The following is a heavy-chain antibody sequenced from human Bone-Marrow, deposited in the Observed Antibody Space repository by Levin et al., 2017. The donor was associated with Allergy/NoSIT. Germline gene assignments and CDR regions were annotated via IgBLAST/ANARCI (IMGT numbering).Heavy chain of an antibody. CDR1: GGTFSSYA. CDR3: ARAGDCSSTSGSSPWRKPKYYDYGMDV. D-gene: IGHD2-2*01. Sequence: SVKVSCKASGGTFSSYAISWVRQAPGQGLEWMGGIIPIFGTANYAQKFQGRVTITADESTSTAYMELSSLRSEDTAVYYCARAGDCSSTSGSSPWRKPKYYDYGMDVWGQGTTVTVSS. V-gene: IGHV1-69*13. J-gene: IGHJ6*02. CDR2: IIPIFGTA.